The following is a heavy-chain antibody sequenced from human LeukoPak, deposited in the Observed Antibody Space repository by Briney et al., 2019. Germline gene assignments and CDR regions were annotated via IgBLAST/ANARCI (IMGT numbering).Heavy chain of an antibody. D-gene: IGHD5-18*01. CDR2: ISGSGGST. J-gene: IGHJ4*02. CDR3: AKEKQLWLRDSFDY. V-gene: IGHV3-23*01. CDR1: GLTFSTFA. Sequence: GGSLRLSCAASGLTFSTFAMSWVRRAPGKGLEWVSAISGSGGSTYYADSVKGRFTISRDNSKNTLYLQMNSLRAEDTAVYYCAKEKQLWLRDSFDYWGQGTLVTVSS.